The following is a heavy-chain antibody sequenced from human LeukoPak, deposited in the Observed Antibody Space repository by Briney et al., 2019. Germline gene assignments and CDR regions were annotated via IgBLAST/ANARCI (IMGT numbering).Heavy chain of an antibody. CDR2: ISGSGGST. CDR3: APSALHGCLSCFDY. D-gene: IGHD4/OR15-4a*01. J-gene: IGHJ4*02. V-gene: IGHV3-23*01. CDR1: GFTFSSYA. Sequence: GSLRLSCAASGFTFSSYAMSWVRQAPGKGLEWVSAISGSGGSTYYADSVEGRFTISRDNSKNTLYLQMNSLRAEDTAVYYCAPSALHGCLSCFDYWGQGTLVTVSS.